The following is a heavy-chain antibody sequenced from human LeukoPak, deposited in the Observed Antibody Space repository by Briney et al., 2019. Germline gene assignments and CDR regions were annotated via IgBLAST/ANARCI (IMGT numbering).Heavy chain of an antibody. CDR1: GFTFSSYG. J-gene: IGHJ4*02. D-gene: IGHD4-11*01. V-gene: IGHV3-30*02. CDR3: ATHYSPADYPFGY. Sequence: GGSLRLSCAASGFTFSSYGMHWVRQAPGKGLEWVAFIRYDGSNKYYADSVKGRFTISRDNSENTLYLQMNSPRAEDTAVYYCATHYSPADYPFGYWGQGTLVTVSS. CDR2: IRYDGSNK.